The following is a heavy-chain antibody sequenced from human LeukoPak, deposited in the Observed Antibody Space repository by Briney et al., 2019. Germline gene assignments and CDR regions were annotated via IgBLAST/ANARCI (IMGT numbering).Heavy chain of an antibody. CDR3: ARQSYDSSGYYKYGMDV. D-gene: IGHD3-22*01. V-gene: IGHV5-51*01. CDR2: IYPGDSDT. Sequence: GESLKISCKGSGYSFTSYWIGWVRQMPGKGLEWMGIIYPGDSDTRYSPSFQGQVTMSADKSISTAYLQWSSLKASDTAMYYCARQSYDSSGYYKYGMDVWGQGTTVTVSS. J-gene: IGHJ6*02. CDR1: GYSFTSYW.